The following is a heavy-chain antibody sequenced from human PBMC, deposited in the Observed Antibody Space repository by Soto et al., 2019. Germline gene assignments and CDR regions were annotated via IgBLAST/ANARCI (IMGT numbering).Heavy chain of an antibody. D-gene: IGHD3-22*01. CDR1: GGSMTNYY. CDR2: IFGIGYT. Sequence: QVQLQESGPRLVKPSETLSLTCTVSGGSMTNYYWAWIRQPAGKGLEWIGRIFGIGYTNYNPSLKSRVILSVDTSKSQFSLKLTSVTAADTAVCYCVREGDYSDNNGYPLFDYWGQGTLVSVSS. J-gene: IGHJ4*02. CDR3: VREGDYSDNNGYPLFDY. V-gene: IGHV4-4*07.